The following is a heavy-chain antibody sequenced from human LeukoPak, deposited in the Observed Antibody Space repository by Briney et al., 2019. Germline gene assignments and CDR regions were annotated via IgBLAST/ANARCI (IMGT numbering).Heavy chain of an antibody. Sequence: GGSLRLSCAASGFTFSSSWMHWVRQVPGEGLAWVSRISRDGSITNYADSVKGRFTISRDNAKNTVYLQMNSLRAEDTAVFYCVREKGAPGPFDNWGQGTMVAVSS. CDR1: GFTFSSSW. V-gene: IGHV3-74*01. J-gene: IGHJ3*02. CDR2: ISRDGSIT. D-gene: IGHD1-26*01. CDR3: VREKGAPGPFDN.